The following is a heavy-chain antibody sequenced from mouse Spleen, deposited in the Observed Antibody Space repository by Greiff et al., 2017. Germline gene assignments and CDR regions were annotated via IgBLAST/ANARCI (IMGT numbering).Heavy chain of an antibody. CDR1: GYTFTSYG. CDR3: ARDTTVVAYYFDY. CDR2: IYIGNGYT. D-gene: IGHD1-1*01. Sequence: EVQGVESGAELVRPGSSVKMSCKTSGYTFTSYGINWVKQRPGQGLEWIGYIYIGNGYTEYNEKFKGKATLTSDTSSSTAYMQLSSLTSEDSAIYFCARDTTVVAYYFDYWGQGTTLTVSS. J-gene: IGHJ2*01. V-gene: IGHV1-58*01.